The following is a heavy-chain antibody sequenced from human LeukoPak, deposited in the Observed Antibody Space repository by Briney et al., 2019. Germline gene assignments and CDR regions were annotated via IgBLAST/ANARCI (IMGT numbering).Heavy chain of an antibody. CDR3: ARDHYYGSGRRTGFDP. CDR2: MYTSGST. V-gene: IGHV4-4*07. D-gene: IGHD3-10*01. CDR1: GGSFSSYY. Sequence: SETLSLTCAVCGGSFSSYYWSWIRQPAGQGLEYIGRMYTSGSTNYNPSLKSRVTMSVDTSKNQFSLKLSSVTAADTAVYYCARDHYYGSGRRTGFDPWGQGTLVTVSS. J-gene: IGHJ5*02.